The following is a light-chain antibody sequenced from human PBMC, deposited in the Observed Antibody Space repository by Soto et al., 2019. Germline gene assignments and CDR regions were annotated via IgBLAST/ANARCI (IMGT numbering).Light chain of an antibody. V-gene: IGKV3-20*01. CDR2: GAS. CDR3: QQCGSSPLT. J-gene: IGKJ4*01. CDR1: QSVSSSY. Sequence: EIVLTQSPGTLSLSPGERATLSCRASQSVSSSYLAWYQQKPGQAPRRLIYGASSRATGIPDRFSGSGSGTDVTLTISRREPEDFAVYYCQQCGSSPLTFGGGTKVEIK.